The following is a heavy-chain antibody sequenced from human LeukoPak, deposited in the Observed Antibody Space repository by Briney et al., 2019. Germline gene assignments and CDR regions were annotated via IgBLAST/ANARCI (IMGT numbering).Heavy chain of an antibody. CDR1: GGSISSYY. CDR3: ARDRGRYYYMDV. Sequence: SETLSLTCTVSGGSISSYYWSWIRQPPGKGLEWIGYIYYSRSTNYNPSLKSRVTISVDTSKNQFSLKLSSVTAADTAVYYCARDRGRYYYMDVWGKGTTVTVSS. CDR2: IYYSRST. D-gene: IGHD3-10*01. V-gene: IGHV4-59*01. J-gene: IGHJ6*03.